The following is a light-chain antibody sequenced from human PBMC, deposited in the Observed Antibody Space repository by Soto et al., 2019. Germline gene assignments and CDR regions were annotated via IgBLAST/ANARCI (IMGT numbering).Light chain of an antibody. J-gene: IGLJ2*01. V-gene: IGLV1-51*01. Sequence: QSVLTQPPSVSAAPGQRVTISCSGSSSNLVNNYVSWYQQLPGTAPQLLIYDNKKRPSGIPDRFSGSKSGTSATLDNTGLQTGDEADYYCGSWDDDLGIIFGGGTKLT. CDR1: SSNLVNNY. CDR3: GSWDDDLGII. CDR2: DNK.